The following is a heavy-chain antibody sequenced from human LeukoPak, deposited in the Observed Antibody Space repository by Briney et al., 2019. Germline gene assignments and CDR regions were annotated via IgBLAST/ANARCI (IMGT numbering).Heavy chain of an antibody. CDR2: ISSSGSTI. J-gene: IGHJ6*03. Sequence: GGSLRLSCAASGFTFSDYYMSWIRQAPGKGLEWVSYISSSGSTIYYADSVKGRFTISRDNAKNSLYLQMNSLRAEDTAVYYCASQGSGTQYYFMDGWGKGTTVTISS. V-gene: IGHV3-11*04. D-gene: IGHD3-10*01. CDR1: GFTFSDYY. CDR3: ASQGSGTQYYFMDG.